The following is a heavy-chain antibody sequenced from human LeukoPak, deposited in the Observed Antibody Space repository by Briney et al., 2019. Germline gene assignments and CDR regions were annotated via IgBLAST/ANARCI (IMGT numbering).Heavy chain of an antibody. D-gene: IGHD4-17*01. CDR3: ARQMNTVTADY. V-gene: IGHV4-39*01. CDR2: IYYSGIT. CDR1: GDSINSRSYY. Sequence: SETLSLTCTVSGDSINSRSYYWGWIRQPPGKGLEWIGSIYYSGITYYNPSLKSRVTISVDTSENQFSLRLISVTAADTAVYYCARQMNTVTADYWGQGTLVTVSS. J-gene: IGHJ4*02.